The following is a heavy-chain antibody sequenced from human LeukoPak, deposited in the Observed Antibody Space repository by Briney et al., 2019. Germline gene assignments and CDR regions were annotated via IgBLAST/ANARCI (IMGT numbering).Heavy chain of an antibody. Sequence: GGSLRLSCAASGFTFTSYAVNWVRQAPGKGLEWVSAISGDGTFIYYAESVKGRFTISRDSSKSTVYLQMNSLRAEDTAIYYRARVDGSSLSRARFDYWGPGTLVTVSS. D-gene: IGHD6-6*01. J-gene: IGHJ4*02. CDR2: ISGDGTFI. V-gene: IGHV3-23*01. CDR1: GFTFTSYA. CDR3: ARVDGSSLSRARFDY.